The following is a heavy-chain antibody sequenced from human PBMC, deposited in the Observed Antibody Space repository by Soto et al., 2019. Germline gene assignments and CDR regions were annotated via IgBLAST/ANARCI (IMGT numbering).Heavy chain of an antibody. CDR1: GFTVSSNY. J-gene: IGHJ4*02. CDR2: IGTAGDT. D-gene: IGHD1-26*01. Sequence: PGGSLRLSCAASGFTVSSNYMSWVRQAPGKGLEWVSAIGTAGDTYYPGSVKGRFTISRENAKNSLYLQMNSLRAGDTAVYYCARGYSGNVDYWGQGTLVTVSS. CDR3: ARGYSGNVDY. V-gene: IGHV3-13*01.